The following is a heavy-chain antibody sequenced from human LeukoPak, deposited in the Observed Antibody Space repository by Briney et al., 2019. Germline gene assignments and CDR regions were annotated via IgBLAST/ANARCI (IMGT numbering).Heavy chain of an antibody. Sequence: ASVKVSCTASGYTFTSYGISWVRQAPGQGLEWMGWISAYNGNTNYAQKLQGRVTMTTDTSTSTAYMELRSLRSDDTAVYYCARLGYCSSTSCYHYYYYYMDVWGKGTTVTVSS. J-gene: IGHJ6*03. CDR3: ARLGYCSSTSCYHYYYYYMDV. D-gene: IGHD2-2*01. CDR2: ISAYNGNT. CDR1: GYTFTSYG. V-gene: IGHV1-18*01.